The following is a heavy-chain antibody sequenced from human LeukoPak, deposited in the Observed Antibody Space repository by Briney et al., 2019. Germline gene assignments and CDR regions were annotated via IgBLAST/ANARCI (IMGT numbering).Heavy chain of an antibody. CDR3: AKAGSGVPIVVVPAAFDS. CDR2: ISDDGRRK. CDR1: GFTFSNYW. J-gene: IGHJ4*02. D-gene: IGHD2-21*01. V-gene: IGHV3-30*09. Sequence: GGSLRLSCAASGFTFSNYWMTWVRQAPGKGLEWVGVISDDGRRKDYVDSVKGRFVISRDNFRNTLYLQMNILWVEDTAIYYCAKAGSGVPIVVVPAAFDSWGQGTLVTVSS.